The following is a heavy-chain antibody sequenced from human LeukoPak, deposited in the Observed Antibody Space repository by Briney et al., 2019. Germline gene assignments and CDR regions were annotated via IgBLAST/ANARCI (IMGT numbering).Heavy chain of an antibody. Sequence: GASVKVSCKASGGTFSSYAISWVRQAPGQGLEWRGGIIPIFGTANYAQKFQGRVTITTDESTSTAYMELSSLRSEDTAVYYCARDRGIAAAGTGTNWFDPWGQGTLVTVSS. V-gene: IGHV1-69*05. CDR1: GGTFSSYA. D-gene: IGHD6-13*01. CDR2: IIPIFGTA. CDR3: ARDRGIAAAGTGTNWFDP. J-gene: IGHJ5*02.